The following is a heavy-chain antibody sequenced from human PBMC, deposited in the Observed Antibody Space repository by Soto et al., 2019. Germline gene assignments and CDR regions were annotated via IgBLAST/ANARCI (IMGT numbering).Heavy chain of an antibody. D-gene: IGHD6-6*01. V-gene: IGHV1-2*02. Sequence: VKVSCKASGFSFTGYYIHWLRQAPGQGLEWMGWINAHSGGTEYAQKFQGRVTLTRDTSIATAYLTLTSLTSDDTALYYCAKDLTRQLAYWLDPWGQGTQVTVSS. CDR3: AKDLTRQLAYWLDP. CDR2: INAHSGGT. CDR1: GFSFTGYY. J-gene: IGHJ5*02.